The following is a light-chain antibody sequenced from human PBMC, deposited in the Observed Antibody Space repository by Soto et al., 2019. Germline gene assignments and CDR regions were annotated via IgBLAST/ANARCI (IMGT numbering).Light chain of an antibody. Sequence: EIVLTQSPGTLSLSPGERATLSCRASQSVSSSYFAWYQQKPGQAPRLLIYGASSRATGIPDRFSGSGSGTDFTLTISRLEPEDFAVYYCQQYSDSWWTFGQGTRWIS. CDR3: QQYSDSWWT. V-gene: IGKV3-20*01. CDR2: GAS. CDR1: QSVSSSY. J-gene: IGKJ1*01.